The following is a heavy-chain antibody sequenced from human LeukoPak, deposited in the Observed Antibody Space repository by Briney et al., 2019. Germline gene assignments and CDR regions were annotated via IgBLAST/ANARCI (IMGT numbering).Heavy chain of an antibody. J-gene: IGHJ5*02. CDR2: IIPIFGTA. CDR1: GGTFSSYA. D-gene: IGHD3-10*01. CDR3: ASMVRGAYRYNWFDP. Sequence: SVKVSCKASGGTFSSYAISWVRQAPGQGLEWMGGIIPIFGTANYAQKFQGRVTITADESTSTAYMELSSLRSEDTAVYYCASMVRGAYRYNWFDPWGQGTLVTVSS. V-gene: IGHV1-69*13.